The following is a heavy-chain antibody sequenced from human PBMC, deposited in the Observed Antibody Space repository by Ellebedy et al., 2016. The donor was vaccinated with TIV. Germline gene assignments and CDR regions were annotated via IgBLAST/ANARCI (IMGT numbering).Heavy chain of an antibody. CDR1: GGSISSTSSY. J-gene: IGHJ6*02. CDR3: ARDNTCSGGSCSLYGMDV. Sequence: SETLSLXXTVSGGSISSTSSYWGWIRQPPGKGLEWIGTIYYSGSTYYNPSLKSRVTISVDTSKNQFSLKLSSVTAADTAVYYCARDNTCSGGSCSLYGMDVWGQGTTVTVSS. V-gene: IGHV4-39*07. CDR2: IYYSGST. D-gene: IGHD2-15*01.